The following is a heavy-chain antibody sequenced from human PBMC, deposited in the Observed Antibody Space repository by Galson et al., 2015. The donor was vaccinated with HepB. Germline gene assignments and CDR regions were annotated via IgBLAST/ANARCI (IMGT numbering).Heavy chain of an antibody. CDR3: AKLTILDAFDI. CDR1: GFTFSSYG. D-gene: IGHD3-9*01. V-gene: IGHV3-30*18. Sequence: SLRLSCAASGFTFSSYGMHWVRQAPGKGLEWVAVISYDGSNKYYADSVKGRFTISRDNSKNTLYLQMNSLRAEDTAVYYCAKLTILDAFDIWGQGTMVTVSS. J-gene: IGHJ3*02. CDR2: ISYDGSNK.